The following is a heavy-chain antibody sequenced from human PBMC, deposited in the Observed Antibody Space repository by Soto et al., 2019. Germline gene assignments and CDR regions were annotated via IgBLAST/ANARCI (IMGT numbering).Heavy chain of an antibody. CDR2: ISYDGSNK. V-gene: IGHV3-30-3*01. CDR1: GFAFSSYA. J-gene: IGHJ4*02. Sequence: QVQLEESGGAVVQPGRSLRLSCAASGFAFSSYAMQWVRQAPGKGLEWVAGISYDGSNKHYADSVKGRYTISRDNSKTTLFLQMNSLSTEDTAVYYCVRDYNAGIGRYAYWGQGTPVTVSS. CDR3: VRDYNAGIGRYAY. D-gene: IGHD3-9*01.